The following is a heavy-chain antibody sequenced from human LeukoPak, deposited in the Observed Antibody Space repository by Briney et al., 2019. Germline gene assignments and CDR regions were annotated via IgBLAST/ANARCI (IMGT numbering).Heavy chain of an antibody. CDR1: GYTFTSYY. J-gene: IGHJ4*02. CDR3: ARDRPSFSGSPGLTV. CDR2: INPSGGST. Sequence: GASVKVSCKASGYTFTSYYMHWVRQAPGQGLEWMGIINPSGGSTSYAQKFQGRVTMTRDTSTSTVYMELSSLRSEDTAVYYCARDRPSFSGSPGLTVWGQGTLVTVSS. D-gene: IGHD1-26*01. V-gene: IGHV1-46*01.